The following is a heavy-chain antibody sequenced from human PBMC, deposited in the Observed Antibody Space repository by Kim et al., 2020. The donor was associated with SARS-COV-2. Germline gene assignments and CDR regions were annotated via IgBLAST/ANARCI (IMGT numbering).Heavy chain of an antibody. Sequence: GGSLRLSCAASGFTFSSYAMHWVRQAPGKGLEWVAVISYDGSNKYYADSVKGRFTISRDNSKNTLYLQMNSLRAEDTAVYYCARDSRSGYRRDNWFDPWGQGTLVTVSS. J-gene: IGHJ5*02. CDR1: GFTFSSYA. CDR2: ISYDGSNK. D-gene: IGHD3-22*01. V-gene: IGHV3-30-3*01. CDR3: ARDSRSGYRRDNWFDP.